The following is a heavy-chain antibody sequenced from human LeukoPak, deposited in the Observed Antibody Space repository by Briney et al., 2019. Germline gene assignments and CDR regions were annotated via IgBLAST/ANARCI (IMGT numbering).Heavy chain of an antibody. CDR1: CGSISSAGYY. D-gene: IGHD4-23*01. V-gene: IGHV4-31*03. CDR2: IYYSGST. Sequence: SQSLSLTRTVACGSISSAGYYWSWIRQHPWKGFERFGYIYYSGSTYYNPSLKSRVTISADTSKNQFSLKLSSVTAADTAVYYCARDRYTVVSWYFDLWGRGTLVTVYS. J-gene: IGHJ2*01. CDR3: ARDRYTVVSWYFDL.